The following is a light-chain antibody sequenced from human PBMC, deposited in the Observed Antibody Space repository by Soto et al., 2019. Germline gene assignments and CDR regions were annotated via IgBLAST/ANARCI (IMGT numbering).Light chain of an antibody. J-gene: IGKJ2*01. CDR3: KQYGGSPPYT. CDR1: QSVSSSY. V-gene: IGKV3-20*01. CDR2: GAS. Sequence: EIVLTQSPGTLSLSPGERATLSCRASQSVSSSYLAWYQQKPGQAPRLLIYGASTRATGIPDRFSGSGSGTDFTLTISRLEHEEFAVYYCKQYGGSPPYTFGQGTKLEIK.